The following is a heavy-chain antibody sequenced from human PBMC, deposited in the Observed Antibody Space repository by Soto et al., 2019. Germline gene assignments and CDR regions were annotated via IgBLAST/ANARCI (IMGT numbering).Heavy chain of an antibody. CDR2: IKEDGSEK. CDR3: ARAISASSCS. Sequence: GGSLRLSCAASGFTFSNDWMHWVRQAPGKGLEWVANIKEDGSEKYYLDSVKGRFTISRDNAKNSLYLQMNSLRVEDTAVYYCARAISASSCSWGLGTLVTVSS. CDR1: GFTFSNDW. V-gene: IGHV3-7*01. D-gene: IGHD2-15*01. J-gene: IGHJ1*01.